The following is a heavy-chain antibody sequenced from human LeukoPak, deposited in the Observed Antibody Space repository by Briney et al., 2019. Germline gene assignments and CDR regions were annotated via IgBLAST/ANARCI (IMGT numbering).Heavy chain of an antibody. CDR1: GDSVSGNSAA. Sequence: SQTLSLTCAISGDSVSGNSAAWNWIRQSPPRGLEWLGRTYYRSKWHDDYAVSVKSRITINPDISKNQFSLHLNSVSPEDTAVYYCARLVGGSPDSWGQGTLVTVSS. V-gene: IGHV6-1*01. CDR2: TYYRSKWHD. D-gene: IGHD2-15*01. CDR3: ARLVGGSPDS. J-gene: IGHJ4*02.